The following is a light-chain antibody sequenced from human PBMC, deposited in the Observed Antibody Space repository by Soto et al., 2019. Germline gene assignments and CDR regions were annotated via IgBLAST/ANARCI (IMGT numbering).Light chain of an antibody. V-gene: IGLV6-57*04. Sequence: NFMLTQPHSVSESPGKTVTISCTRSSGSIASNYVQWYQQRPGSAPTTVIYEDNQRPSGVPDRFSGSIDSSSNSASLTISGLKTEDEADYYCQSYDSSNHEVFGGGTKLPVL. J-gene: IGLJ3*02. CDR1: SGSIASNY. CDR2: EDN. CDR3: QSYDSSNHEV.